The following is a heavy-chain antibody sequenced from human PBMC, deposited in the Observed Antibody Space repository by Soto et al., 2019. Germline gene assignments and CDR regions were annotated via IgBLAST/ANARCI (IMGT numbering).Heavy chain of an antibody. J-gene: IGHJ4*02. CDR1: GFKSVDYA. CDR2: ISGTGART. CDR3: AKPLGLLRRAMAQGSDY. Sequence: PGGSLRLSCAASGFKSVDYAMGWVRQAPGKGLEWVAAISGTGARTFYDDSVKGRFTISRDNSRSTLYLQMNSLRPEDTAVYYCAKPLGLLRRAMAQGSDYWGQGTLVTVSS. V-gene: IGHV3-23*01. D-gene: IGHD5-18*01.